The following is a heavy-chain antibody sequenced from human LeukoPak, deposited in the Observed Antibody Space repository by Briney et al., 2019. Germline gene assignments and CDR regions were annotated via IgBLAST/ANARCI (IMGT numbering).Heavy chain of an antibody. CDR3: AKSWRYYDSSNYYAFDI. D-gene: IGHD3-22*01. V-gene: IGHV3-23*01. J-gene: IGHJ3*02. CDR2: SGDNT. Sequence: GGSLRLSCAASGFTFSSYAMSWVRQAPGKGLEWVSSSGDNTRYANSVKGRFTISRDNSKNTLDLQMNGLRAEDTAVYYCAKSWRYYDSSNYYAFDIWGQGTMVTVSS. CDR1: GFTFSSYA.